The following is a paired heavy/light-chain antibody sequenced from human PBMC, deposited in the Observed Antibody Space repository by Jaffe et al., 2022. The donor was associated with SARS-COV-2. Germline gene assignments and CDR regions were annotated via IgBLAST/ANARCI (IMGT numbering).Light chain of an antibody. Sequence: QSVLTQPPSASGTPGQRVTISCSGSSSNIGSNYVYWYQQLPGTAPKLLIYRNNQRPSGVPDRFSGSKSGTSASLAISGLRSEDEADYYCAAWDDSLSGPGVFGGGTKLTVL. CDR3: AAWDDSLSGPGV. V-gene: IGLV1-47*01. CDR1: SSNIGSNY. CDR2: RNN. J-gene: IGLJ3*02.
Heavy chain of an antibody. CDR2: IYSGGST. J-gene: IGHJ4*02. D-gene: IGHD2-2*01. V-gene: IGHV3-53*02. CDR3: ARDGRDIPAAIFDPEPYFDY. CDR1: GFTVSSNY. Sequence: EVQLVETGGGLIQPGGSLRLSCAASGFTVSSNYMSWVRQAPGKGLEWVSVIYSGGSTYYADSVKGRFTISRDNSKNTLYLQMNSLRAEDTAVYYCARDGRDIPAAIFDPEPYFDYWGQGTLVTVSS.